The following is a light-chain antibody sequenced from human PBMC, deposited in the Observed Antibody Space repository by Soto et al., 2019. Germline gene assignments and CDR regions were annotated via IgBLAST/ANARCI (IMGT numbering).Light chain of an antibody. CDR3: QQYNNWPRT. Sequence: EIVMTQSPATLSVSPGERATLSCRASQSVSSNLAWYQQKPGQAPSLLIYGASPRATGIPARFSGSGSGTEFTLTICRLQSEDFAVYYCQQYNNWPRTFGQGTKVEIK. J-gene: IGKJ1*01. CDR1: QSVSSN. CDR2: GAS. V-gene: IGKV3-15*01.